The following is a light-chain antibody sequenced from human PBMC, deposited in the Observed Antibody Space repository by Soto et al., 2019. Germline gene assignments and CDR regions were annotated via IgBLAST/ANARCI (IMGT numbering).Light chain of an antibody. Sequence: EIVLTQSPATLSLSPGERATLSCRASQSVSSYLAWYQQKPDQAPRLLIYDASNRATGIPARFSGSGSGTDFTLTISSLEPEDFAVYFCHSYDKWPPGTFGQGTKVDIK. J-gene: IGKJ1*01. CDR2: DAS. V-gene: IGKV3-11*01. CDR1: QSVSSY. CDR3: HSYDKWPPGT.